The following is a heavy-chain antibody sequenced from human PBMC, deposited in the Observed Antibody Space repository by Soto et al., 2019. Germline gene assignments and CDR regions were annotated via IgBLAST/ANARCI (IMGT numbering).Heavy chain of an antibody. V-gene: IGHV2-5*02. CDR1: GFSLSTSGVS. D-gene: IGHD3-3*01. CDR2: IYWDDDK. Sequence: QITLKESGPTLVKPTQTLTLTCTFSGFSLSTSGVSVGWIRQPPGKALEWLALIYWDDDKRYNPSLKSRLTITKDTSKNQVVLTMTNMDPVDTATYYCAHKWQRFGVVVKNWFDPWGQGTVVTVSS. CDR3: AHKWQRFGVVVKNWFDP. J-gene: IGHJ5*02.